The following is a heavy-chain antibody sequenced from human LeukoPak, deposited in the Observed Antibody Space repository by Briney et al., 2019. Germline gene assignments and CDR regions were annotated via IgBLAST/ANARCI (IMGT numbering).Heavy chain of an antibody. CDR2: INPNSDGT. CDR3: ARTSVEVGQNYYGMDV. CDR1: GYTFTGYY. Sequence: GASVKVSCKASGYTFTGYYRHWVRQAPGQGLEYMGWINPNSDGTKSAQKFQGTVTMTRDTSISTGYMELSGLASDDAAVYYCARTSVEVGQNYYGMDVWGQGTTVTVSS. V-gene: IGHV1-2*02. D-gene: IGHD3-22*01. J-gene: IGHJ6*02.